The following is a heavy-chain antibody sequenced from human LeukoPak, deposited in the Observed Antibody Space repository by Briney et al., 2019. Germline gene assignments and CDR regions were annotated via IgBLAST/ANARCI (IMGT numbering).Heavy chain of an antibody. CDR3: ARAGYSITTIDAFDI. Sequence: PSETLSLTCAVYGGSFSDYYWSWIRQPPGKGLEWIGEINHSGSTNYNPSLKSRVTISVDTSKNQFSLKLSSVTAADTAVYYCARAGYSITTIDAFDIWGQGTMVTVSS. J-gene: IGHJ3*02. CDR1: GGSFSDYY. D-gene: IGHD6-13*01. CDR2: INHSGST. V-gene: IGHV4-34*01.